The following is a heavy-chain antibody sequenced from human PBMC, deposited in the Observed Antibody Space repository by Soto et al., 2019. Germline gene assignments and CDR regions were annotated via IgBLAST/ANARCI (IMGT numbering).Heavy chain of an antibody. D-gene: IGHD6-19*01. V-gene: IGHV3-48*02. CDR1: GFTFSIYS. J-gene: IGHJ3*01. CDR2: ISSGSNPI. Sequence: PGGSLRVSCEASGFTFSIYSMNWVRQAPGKGLEWVSYISSGSNPIYYADSMKGRFTISRDNAKNLLFLQMNSLRDEDTAVYYCGRGFSGRGLIDLWGQVTLFTVSS. CDR3: GRGFSGRGLIDL.